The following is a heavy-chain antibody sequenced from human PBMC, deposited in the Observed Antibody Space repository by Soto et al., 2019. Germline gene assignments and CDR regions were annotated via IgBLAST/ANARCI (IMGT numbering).Heavy chain of an antibody. V-gene: IGHV1-69*05. J-gene: IGHJ6*02. CDR1: GGTFSSYA. CDR2: IIPIFGTA. CDR3: TRAHVGGYNHQDYYYGVDV. Sequence: SVKVSCEASGGTFSSYAISWVRQAPGQGLEWMGWIIPIFGTANYAQKFQGRVTITTDESTSTAYMELSRLRAEDTAGYYSTRAHVGGYNHQDYYYGVDVSGQGTTVTVTS. D-gene: IGHD5-12*01.